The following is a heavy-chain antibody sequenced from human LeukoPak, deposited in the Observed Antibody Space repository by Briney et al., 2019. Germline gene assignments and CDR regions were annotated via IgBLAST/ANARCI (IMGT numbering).Heavy chain of an antibody. CDR2: IGHDGDNE. CDR3: AKDSRSRPRDSSGFDY. V-gene: IGHV3-30*02. Sequence: GGARRLYGIGSGFTLSNYRLHWVRQAPGTGLEGVTFIGHDGDNEQYAHSVRGRFTISRDKSKNTVYLQMNSLRAEDTAFYYCAKDSRSRPRDSSGFDYWGQGTLVTVSS. D-gene: IGHD6-19*01. J-gene: IGHJ4*02. CDR1: GFTLSNYR.